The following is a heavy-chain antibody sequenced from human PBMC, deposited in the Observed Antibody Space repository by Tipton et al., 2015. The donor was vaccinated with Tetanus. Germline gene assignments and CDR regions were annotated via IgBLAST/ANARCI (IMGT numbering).Heavy chain of an antibody. CDR1: GGSIRGGGYY. J-gene: IGHJ4*02. V-gene: IGHV4-31*03. Sequence: TLSLTCTVSGGSIRGGGYYWSWIRQHPGQGLEWIGYIYYTGNTYYNPSLKSRVTLSIDMSKNQFSLRLSSVTAADTAVYFCARRVVGATLDYWGQGSLVTVSS. CDR2: IYYTGNT. CDR3: ARRVVGATLDY. D-gene: IGHD1-26*01.